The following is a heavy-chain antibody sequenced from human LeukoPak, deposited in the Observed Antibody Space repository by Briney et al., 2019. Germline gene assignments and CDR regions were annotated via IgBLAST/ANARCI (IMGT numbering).Heavy chain of an antibody. V-gene: IGHV4-4*07. J-gene: IGHJ2*01. CDR1: GVSISSYY. CDR3: ARGHYYDSSGYYSNPTPYWYFDL. CDR2: IYTTGNT. Sequence: SETLSLTCTVSGVSISSYYWSWIRQPAGKGLEWIGRIYTTGNTNYNPSLKSRVTISVDTSKNQFSLKLSSVTAADTAVYYCARGHYYDSSGYYSNPTPYWYFDLWGRGTLVTVSS. D-gene: IGHD3-22*01.